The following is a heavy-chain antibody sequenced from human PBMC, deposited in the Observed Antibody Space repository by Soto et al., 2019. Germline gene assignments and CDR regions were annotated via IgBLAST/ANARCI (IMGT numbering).Heavy chain of an antibody. CDR2: IRWDGGRT. CDR1: GFTFDDYA. CDR3: AKDVCRGSTTSCYTRLYX. Sequence: PGGSLRLSFAASGFTFDDYAMHWVRQAPGKGLEWVCLIRWDGGRTCYADSVRVRFIVSIDSSKNALYLQMSSLRVEDTALYYCAKDVCRGSTTSCYTRLYXWGQVALVTVSX. V-gene: IGHV3-43D*04. D-gene: IGHD2-2*02. J-gene: IGHJ4*02.